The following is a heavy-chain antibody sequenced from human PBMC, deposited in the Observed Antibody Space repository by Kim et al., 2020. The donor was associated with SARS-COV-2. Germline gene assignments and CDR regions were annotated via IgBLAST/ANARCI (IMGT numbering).Heavy chain of an antibody. CDR1: GYSFTSYW. V-gene: IGHV5-51*01. CDR2: IYPGDSDT. J-gene: IGHJ2*01. Sequence: GESLKISCKGSGYSFTSYWIGWVRQMPGKGLEWMGIIYPGDSDTRYSPSFQGQVTISADKSISTAYLQWSSLQASDTAMYYCARYTTGYSSGWYTSWYFDLWGSGTLVTVSS. D-gene: IGHD6-19*01. CDR3: ARYTTGYSSGWYTSWYFDL.